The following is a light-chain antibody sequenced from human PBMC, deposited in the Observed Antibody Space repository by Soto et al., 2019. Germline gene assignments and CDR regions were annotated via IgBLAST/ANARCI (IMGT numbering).Light chain of an antibody. J-gene: IGLJ1*01. CDR1: SSDVGIYNY. CDR2: QVT. V-gene: IGLV2-14*01. Sequence: QSVLTQPASVSGSPGQSITISCTGTSSDVGIYNYVSWYQQHPGKAPKLMIYQVTNRPSGVSNRFSGSKSGNTASLTISGLQAEDEAAYYCSSYTASTPYVSGNGTKVT. CDR3: SSYTASTPYV.